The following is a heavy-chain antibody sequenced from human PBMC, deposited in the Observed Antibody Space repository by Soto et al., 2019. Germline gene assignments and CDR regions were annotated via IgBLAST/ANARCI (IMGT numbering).Heavy chain of an antibody. CDR1: GGTFSSYA. CDR2: IIPIFGTA. V-gene: IGHV1-69*01. J-gene: IGHJ3*02. D-gene: IGHD3-22*01. CDR3: ARDKYYYDSSGYPDAFDI. Sequence: QVQLVQSGAEVKKPGSSVKVSCKASGGTFSSYAISWVRQAPGQGLEWMGGIIPIFGTANYAQKFQGRVTITADESTSRAYMEGSSLRSEDTAVYYCARDKYYYDSSGYPDAFDIWGQGTMVTVSS.